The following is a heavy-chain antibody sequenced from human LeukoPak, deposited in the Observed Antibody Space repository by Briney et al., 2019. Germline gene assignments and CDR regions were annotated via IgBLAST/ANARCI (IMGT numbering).Heavy chain of an antibody. CDR1: GFTSSSYA. J-gene: IGHJ4*02. CDR2: ISGSGGRT. CDR3: AKNYDFWSGYYFDY. Sequence: GGSLRLSCAASGFTSSSYAMSWVRQAPGKGLEWVSAISGSGGRTYYADSVKGRFTISRDNSKHTLFLQVNSLRAEDKAVYYCAKNYDFWSGYYFDYWGQGTLVTVSS. V-gene: IGHV3-23*01. D-gene: IGHD3-3*01.